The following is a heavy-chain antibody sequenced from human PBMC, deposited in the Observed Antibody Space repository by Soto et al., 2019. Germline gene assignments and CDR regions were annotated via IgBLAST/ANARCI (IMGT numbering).Heavy chain of an antibody. V-gene: IGHV3-30*18. J-gene: IGHJ4*02. D-gene: IGHD4-17*01. Sequence: QVQLVESGGGVVQPGRSLRLSCAASGFTFSTYGMHWVRQAPGKGLEWVAVISFDGSNKYYADSVKGRFTISRDNSKNTLYLQMNSLRAEDTAVYYCANSYGDYVPFDYWGQGTLVTVSS. CDR2: ISFDGSNK. CDR3: ANSYGDYVPFDY. CDR1: GFTFSTYG.